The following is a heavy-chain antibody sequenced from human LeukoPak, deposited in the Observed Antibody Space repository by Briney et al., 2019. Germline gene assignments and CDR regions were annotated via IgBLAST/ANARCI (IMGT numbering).Heavy chain of an antibody. CDR3: ARVLSSSWYGGGYLDL. V-gene: IGHV1-8*01. CDR1: GFTFFRYE. CDR2: MDPNSDTS. D-gene: IGHD6-13*01. Sequence: ASVKVSSKASGFTFFRYEVNWVRQAPGQGLEWLGWMDPNSDTSGYAQKLQGRVTMTRNTSINTAYMELSSLRADDTAVYYCARVLSSSWYGGGYLDLWGRGTQVTVSS. J-gene: IGHJ2*01.